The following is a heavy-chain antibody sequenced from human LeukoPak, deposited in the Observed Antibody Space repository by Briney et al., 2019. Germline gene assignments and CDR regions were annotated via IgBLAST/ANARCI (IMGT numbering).Heavy chain of an antibody. V-gene: IGHV3-53*01. Sequence: GGSLRLSCAASGFTVSSNYMSWVRQAPGKGLEWVSVIYSGGSTYYADSVKGRFTISRDKSKNTLYLQMNSLRAEDTAVYYCARVDYYYIDVWGKGTTVTVSS. CDR3: ARVDYYYIDV. J-gene: IGHJ6*03. CDR2: IYSGGST. CDR1: GFTVSSNY.